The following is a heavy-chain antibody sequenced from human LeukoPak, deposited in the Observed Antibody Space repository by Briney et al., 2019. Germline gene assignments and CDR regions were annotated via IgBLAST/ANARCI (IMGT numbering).Heavy chain of an antibody. CDR3: AKGRATETRRLDY. CDR2: ISYGGSNK. Sequence: GGSLRLSCAASGFTFSRYGMHWVRQAPGKGPEWVAVISYGGSNKNYADSVKGRFTISRDNSKNTLYLQMNSLRPEDAAVYYCAKGRATETRRLDYWGQGTLVTVSS. CDR1: GFTFSRYG. V-gene: IGHV3-30*18. J-gene: IGHJ4*02.